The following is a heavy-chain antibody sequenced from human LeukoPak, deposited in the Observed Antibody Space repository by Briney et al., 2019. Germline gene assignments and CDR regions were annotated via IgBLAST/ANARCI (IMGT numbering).Heavy chain of an antibody. CDR1: GFTFSSSG. D-gene: IGHD1-26*01. Sequence: PGGSLRLSCAASGFTFSSSGMHWVRQAAGKGLEWVSTVSHDGSNRYYGDSVKGRFIISRDNSRNTLYLQMNSLRAEDTAVYFCAKDTPSPNSGFYHYWGQGTLVTVSS. J-gene: IGHJ4*02. CDR3: AKDTPSPNSGFYHY. V-gene: IGHV3-30*18. CDR2: VSHDGSNR.